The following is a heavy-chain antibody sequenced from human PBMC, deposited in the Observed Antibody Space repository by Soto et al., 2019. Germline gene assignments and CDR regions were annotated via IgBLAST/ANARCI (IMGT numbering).Heavy chain of an antibody. CDR2: FDPEDGET. Sequence: ASVKVSCKVSGYTLTELSMHWVRQAPGKGLEWMGGFDPEDGETIYAQKFQGRVTMTEDTSTDTAYMELSSLRSEDTAVYYCASTVLRYFDWLPPSYYGMDVWGQGTTVTVSS. J-gene: IGHJ6*02. CDR3: ASTVLRYFDWLPPSYYGMDV. V-gene: IGHV1-24*01. CDR1: GYTLTELS. D-gene: IGHD3-9*01.